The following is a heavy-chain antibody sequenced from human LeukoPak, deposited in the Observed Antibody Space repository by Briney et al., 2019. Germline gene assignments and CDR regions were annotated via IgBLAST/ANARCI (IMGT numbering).Heavy chain of an antibody. CDR3: AKDGGRYCSSTSCSEFDY. V-gene: IGHV3-23*01. CDR1: GFTFSSYA. J-gene: IGHJ4*02. CDR2: ISGSGGST. D-gene: IGHD2-2*01. Sequence: GGSLRLFCAASGFTFSSYAMSWVRQAPGKGLEWVSAISGSGGSTYYADSVKGRFTISRDNSKNTLYLQMNSRRAEDTAVYYCAKDGGRYCSSTSCSEFDYWGQGTLVTVSS.